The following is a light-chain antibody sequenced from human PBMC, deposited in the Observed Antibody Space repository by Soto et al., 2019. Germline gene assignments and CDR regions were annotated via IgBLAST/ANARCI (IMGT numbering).Light chain of an antibody. CDR3: CSYGGSYTGV. V-gene: IGLV2-11*01. Sequence: QSVLTQPRSVSGSPGQSVTISCTGTSGDVGGYNFVSWYQQHPGKVPTLVIFDVSHRPSGVPDRFSGSKSGITASLTISGLQAEDEADYYCCSYGGSYTGVFGGGTKLTVL. CDR1: SGDVGGYNF. CDR2: DVS. J-gene: IGLJ2*01.